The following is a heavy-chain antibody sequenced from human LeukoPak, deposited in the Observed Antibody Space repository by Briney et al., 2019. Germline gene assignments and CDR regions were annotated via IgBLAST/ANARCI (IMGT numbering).Heavy chain of an antibody. V-gene: IGHV1-2*02. J-gene: IGHJ4*02. CDR3: ARDLFVGATTAFDY. D-gene: IGHD1-26*01. CDR2: INPNSGGT. Sequence: ASVKVSCKASEYTFTGYYMHWVRQAPGQGLEWMGWINPNSGGTNYAQKFQGRVTMTRDTSISTAYMELSRLRSDDTAVYYCARDLFVGATTAFDYWGQGTLVTVSS. CDR1: EYTFTGYY.